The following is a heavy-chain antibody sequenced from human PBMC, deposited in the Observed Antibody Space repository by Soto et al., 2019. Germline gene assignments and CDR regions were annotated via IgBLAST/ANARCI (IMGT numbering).Heavy chain of an antibody. D-gene: IGHD2-15*01. CDR3: ARDPDPSPRRVGYFDY. Sequence: VASVKVSCKASGGTFSSYAISWVRQAPGQGLEWMGGIIPIFGTANYAQKFQGRVTITADESTSTAYMELSSLRSEDTAVYYCARDPDPSPRRVGYFDYWGQGTLVTVSS. CDR2: IIPIFGTA. CDR1: GGTFSSYA. V-gene: IGHV1-69*13. J-gene: IGHJ4*02.